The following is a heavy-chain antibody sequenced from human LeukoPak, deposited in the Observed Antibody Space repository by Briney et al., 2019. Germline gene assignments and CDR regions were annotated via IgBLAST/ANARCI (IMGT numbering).Heavy chain of an antibody. J-gene: IGHJ4*02. CDR1: GFTFSSYW. Sequence: PGGSLRLSCAASGFTFSSYWMSWVRQAPGKGLEWVANIKQDGSEKYYVDSVKGRFTISRDNAKNSLYLQMNSLRAEDTAVYYCARARDGGGWSYIDYWGQGTLVTVSS. D-gene: IGHD6-19*01. CDR3: ARARDGGGWSYIDY. CDR2: IKQDGSEK. V-gene: IGHV3-7*03.